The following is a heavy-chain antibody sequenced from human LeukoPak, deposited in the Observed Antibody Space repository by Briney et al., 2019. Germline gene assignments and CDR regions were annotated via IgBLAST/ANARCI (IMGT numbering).Heavy chain of an antibody. CDR3: ATDTPPQYYYDGSGYLAFDI. CDR1: GYTLTELS. J-gene: IGHJ3*02. Sequence: ASVKVSCKVSGYTLTELSMHWVRQAPGKGLEWMGGFDPEDGETIYAQKFQGRVTMTEDTSTDTAYMELSSLRSEDTAVYYCATDTPPQYYYDGSGYLAFDIWGQGTMVTVSS. V-gene: IGHV1-24*01. D-gene: IGHD3-22*01. CDR2: FDPEDGET.